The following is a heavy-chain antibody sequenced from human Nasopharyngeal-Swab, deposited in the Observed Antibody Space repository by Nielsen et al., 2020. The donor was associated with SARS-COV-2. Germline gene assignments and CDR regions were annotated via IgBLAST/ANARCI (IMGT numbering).Heavy chain of an antibody. J-gene: IGHJ4*02. CDR3: ARDYYDYVWGSYRYLGYFDY. V-gene: IGHV3-74*01. Sequence: WIRQPPGKGPVWVSRINSDGSSTTYADSVKGRFTISRDNAKNTLYLQMNSLRAEDTAVYYCARDYYDYVWGSYRYLGYFDYWGQGTLVTVSS. D-gene: IGHD3-16*02. CDR2: INSDGSST.